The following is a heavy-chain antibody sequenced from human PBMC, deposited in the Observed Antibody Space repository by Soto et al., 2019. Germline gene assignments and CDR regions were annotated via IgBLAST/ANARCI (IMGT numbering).Heavy chain of an antibody. CDR3: ARVATVTTYYFDY. J-gene: IGHJ4*02. V-gene: IGHV4-31*03. CDR1: GGSINSGGYY. CDR2: IYHSGST. Sequence: SETLSLTCTVSGGSINSGGYYWSWIRQYPGKGLERIGYIYHSGSTYYNPSLKSRVTISVDTSKNQFSLKLNSVTAADTAVYYCARVATVTTYYFDYWGQGSLVTVSS. D-gene: IGHD4-17*01.